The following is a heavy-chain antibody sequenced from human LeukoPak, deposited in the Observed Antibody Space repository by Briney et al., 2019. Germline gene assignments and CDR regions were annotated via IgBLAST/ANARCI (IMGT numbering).Heavy chain of an antibody. CDR2: INPSGGDT. D-gene: IGHD4-23*01. J-gene: IGHJ6*03. V-gene: IGHV1-46*01. CDR1: GYILSSYN. Sequence: ASVKVSCKASGYILSSYNMHWVRQAPGQGLEWLGIINPSGGDTKYAQKFQGRVTLTRDKSTSTVYMELSSLTSDDTAVYYCASTTRGGNYYYYMDVWGKGTTVTISS. CDR3: ASTTRGGNYYYYMDV.